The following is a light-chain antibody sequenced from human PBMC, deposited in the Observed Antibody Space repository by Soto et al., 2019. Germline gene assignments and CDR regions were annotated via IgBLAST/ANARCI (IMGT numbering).Light chain of an antibody. CDR3: SSYAGNDIVL. CDR1: SSDVGGYTY. Sequence: QSALTQPPSASGSPGQSVTISCTGTSSDVGGYTYVSWYQQHPGKAPKLLIHDVTERPSGVPDRFSGSRSDSTASLTVSGLQAEDEADYYCSSYAGNDIVLFCGGTKLTVL. V-gene: IGLV2-8*01. J-gene: IGLJ2*01. CDR2: DVT.